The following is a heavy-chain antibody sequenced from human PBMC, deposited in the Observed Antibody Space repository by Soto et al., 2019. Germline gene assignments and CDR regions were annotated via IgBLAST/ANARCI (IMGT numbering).Heavy chain of an antibody. CDR3: AREICSGGRCYDTFDL. Sequence: HPGGSLRLSCAASGFTFSNYEMDWVRQAPGKGLEWISYIHTSSSTILYADSVKGRFTISRDDAGSSLYLQMDSLRAEDTAVYYCAREICSGGRCYDTFDLWGQGTTVTVSS. CDR1: GFTFSNYE. V-gene: IGHV3-48*03. CDR2: IHTSSSTI. J-gene: IGHJ3*01. D-gene: IGHD2-15*01.